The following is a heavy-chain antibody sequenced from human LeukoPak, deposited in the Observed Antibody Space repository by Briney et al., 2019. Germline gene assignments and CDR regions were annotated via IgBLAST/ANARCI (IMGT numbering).Heavy chain of an antibody. Sequence: TSETLSLTCAVYGGSFSGYYWSWIRQPPGKGREWIGETNHSGSTNYNPSLKSRVTISVDTSKNQFSLKLSSVTAADTAVYYCARLDCSSTSCYYNYWGQGTLVTVSS. CDR1: GGSFSGYY. V-gene: IGHV4-34*01. D-gene: IGHD2-2*01. CDR3: ARLDCSSTSCYYNY. J-gene: IGHJ4*02. CDR2: TNHSGST.